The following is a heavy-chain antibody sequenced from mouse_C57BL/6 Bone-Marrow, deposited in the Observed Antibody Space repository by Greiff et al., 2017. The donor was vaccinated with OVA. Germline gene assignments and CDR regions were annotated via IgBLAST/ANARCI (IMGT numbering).Heavy chain of an antibody. CDR3: AREESTMVTTPYCAMDY. V-gene: IGHV1-76*01. CDR2: IYPGSGNT. J-gene: IGHJ4*01. Sequence: QVTLKESGAELVRPGASVKLSCKASGYTFTDYYINWVKQRPGQGLEWIARIYPGSGNTYYNEKFKGKATLTAEKSSSTAYMQLSSLTSEDSAVYFCAREESTMVTTPYCAMDYWGQGTSVTVSS. D-gene: IGHD2-1*01. CDR1: GYTFTDYY.